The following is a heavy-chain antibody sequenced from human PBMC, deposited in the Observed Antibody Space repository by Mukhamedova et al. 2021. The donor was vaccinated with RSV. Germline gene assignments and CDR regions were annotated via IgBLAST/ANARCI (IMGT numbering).Heavy chain of an antibody. CDR3: ARGPPYYDILTGYYYYYMDV. CDR2: INHSGST. V-gene: IGHV4-34*01. D-gene: IGHD3-9*01. J-gene: IGHJ6*03. Sequence: GEINHSGSTNYNPSLKSRVTISVDTSKIQFSLKLSSVTAADTAVYYCARGPPYYDILTGYYYYYMDVWGKGTTVTVSS.